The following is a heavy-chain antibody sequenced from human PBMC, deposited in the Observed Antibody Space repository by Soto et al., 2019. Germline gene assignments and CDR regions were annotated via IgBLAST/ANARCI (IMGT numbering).Heavy chain of an antibody. V-gene: IGHV4-31*03. CDR2: IYYSGST. J-gene: IGHJ6*03. CDR3: ARASSVVVVAAHPYNYYMDV. CDR1: GGSISSGGYY. D-gene: IGHD2-15*01. Sequence: TSETLSLTCTVSGGSISSGGYYWSWIRQHPGKGLEWIGYIYYSGSTYYNPSLKSRVTISVDTSKNQFPLKLSSVTAADTAVYYCARASSVVVVAAHPYNYYMDVWGKGTTVTVSS.